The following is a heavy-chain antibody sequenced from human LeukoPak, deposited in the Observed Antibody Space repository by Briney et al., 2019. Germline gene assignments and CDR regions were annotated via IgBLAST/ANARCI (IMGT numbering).Heavy chain of an antibody. J-gene: IGHJ4*02. CDR1: GGSISSYY. Sequence: SETLSLTCSVFGGSISSYYWSWLRQPPGNGLEGIGYLYNSGSTKYNPSLKSRITISVDTSKNQFSLKLASVTAADTAVYYCARLNNGWWVDYWGQGTLVTVSS. CDR2: LYNSGST. D-gene: IGHD6-19*01. CDR3: ARLNNGWWVDY. V-gene: IGHV4-59*01.